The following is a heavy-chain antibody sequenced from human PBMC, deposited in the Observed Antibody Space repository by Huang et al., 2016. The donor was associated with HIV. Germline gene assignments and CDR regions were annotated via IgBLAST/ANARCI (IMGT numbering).Heavy chain of an antibody. CDR1: VDTFSSYA. V-gene: IGHV1-69*13. CDR2: IIPNFGTA. D-gene: IGHD1-26*01. CDR3: ARDLGGADY. Sequence: VQPVQSGVAVKKPGSSVMVSCKASVDTFSSYAISGVRQAPGQGLEGMGRIIPNFGTANYAQGFQGRDTITAEESTGTAYMELSSLRSEDTAIYYCARDLGGADYWGQGTLVTVSS. J-gene: IGHJ4*02.